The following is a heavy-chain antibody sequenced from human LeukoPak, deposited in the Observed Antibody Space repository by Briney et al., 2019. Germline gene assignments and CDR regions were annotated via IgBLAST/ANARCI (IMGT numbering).Heavy chain of an antibody. J-gene: IGHJ4*02. Sequence: GGSLRLSCAASGFTFSNYGMHWVRQAPGKGLEWVAVIWYDGSNKYYADSVKGRFTLSRDNSKNTLFLQMNSLRPEDTAVYFCARDLMQLALFDYWGQGTLVTVSS. CDR3: ARDLMQLALFDY. V-gene: IGHV3-33*01. CDR1: GFTFSNYG. CDR2: IWYDGSNK. D-gene: IGHD6-13*01.